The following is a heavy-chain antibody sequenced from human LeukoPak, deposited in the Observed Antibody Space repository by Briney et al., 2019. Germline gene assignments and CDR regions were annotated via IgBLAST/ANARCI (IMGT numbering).Heavy chain of an antibody. CDR3: AKVTGTTSRRAPFDY. Sequence: ISGSGCSTYYPDSVKGRFTISRDNSKNTLYLQMNSLRAEDTAVYYCAKVTGTTSRRAPFDYWGQGTLVTVSS. CDR2: ISGSGCST. J-gene: IGHJ4*02. V-gene: IGHV3-23*01. D-gene: IGHD1-7*01.